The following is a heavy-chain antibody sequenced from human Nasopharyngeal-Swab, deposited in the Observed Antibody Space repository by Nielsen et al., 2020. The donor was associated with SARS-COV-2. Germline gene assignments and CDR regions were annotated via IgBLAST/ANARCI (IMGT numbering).Heavy chain of an antibody. CDR1: GGSFSGYY. D-gene: IGHD2-2*01. J-gene: IGHJ6*02. Sequence: SETLSLTCAVYGGSFSGYYWSWIRQPPGKGLEWIGEINHSGSTNYNPSLKGRVTISVDTSKNQFSLKLSSVTAADTGVYYCAGFHCSSTSCYLSDYYYVMDVWGQGTTVTVSS. V-gene: IGHV4-34*01. CDR2: INHSGST. CDR3: AGFHCSSTSCYLSDYYYVMDV.